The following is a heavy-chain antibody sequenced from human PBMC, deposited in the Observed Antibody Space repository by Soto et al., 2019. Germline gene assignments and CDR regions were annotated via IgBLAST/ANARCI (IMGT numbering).Heavy chain of an antibody. D-gene: IGHD4-17*01. CDR2: ISYDGSNK. CDR3: AKAGYGGNSGGVDWFDP. CDR1: GFTFSSYG. V-gene: IGHV3-30*18. J-gene: IGHJ5*02. Sequence: GGSLRLSCAASGFTFSSYGMHWVRQAPGKGLEWVAVISYDGSNKYYADYVKGRFTISRDNSKNTLYLQMNSLRAEDTAVYYCAKAGYGGNSGGVDWFDPWGQGTLVTAPQ.